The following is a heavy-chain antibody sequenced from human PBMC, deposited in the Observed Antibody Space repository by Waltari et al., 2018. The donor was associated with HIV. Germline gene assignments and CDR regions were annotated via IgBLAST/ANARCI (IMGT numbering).Heavy chain of an antibody. D-gene: IGHD6-19*01. J-gene: IGHJ4*02. Sequence: QVQLIQSGAEVKKPGASVKVSCKTSGSTFTGYFVHWVRQAPGQGLEWMGWINPYSGGTNYARKFQGRVTMTRDASISTTYMDLTSLRSDDTAVYYCARASSQWLIEYWGQGTLVTVSS. CDR1: GSTFTGYF. CDR2: INPYSGGT. CDR3: ARASSQWLIEY. V-gene: IGHV1-2*02.